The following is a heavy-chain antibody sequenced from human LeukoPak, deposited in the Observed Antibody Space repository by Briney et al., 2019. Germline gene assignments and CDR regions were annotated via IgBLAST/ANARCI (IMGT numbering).Heavy chain of an antibody. Sequence: GGSLRLSCAASGFTFCTYSMTWVRQAPGKGLEWVSSISSSGNYIYYAGSVRGRFTISRDNAKNSQYLQMNSLTAEDTAIYYCARVPADYWGQGTLVTVSS. J-gene: IGHJ4*02. CDR3: ARVPADY. V-gene: IGHV3-21*01. D-gene: IGHD2-2*01. CDR2: ISSSGNYI. CDR1: GFTFCTYS.